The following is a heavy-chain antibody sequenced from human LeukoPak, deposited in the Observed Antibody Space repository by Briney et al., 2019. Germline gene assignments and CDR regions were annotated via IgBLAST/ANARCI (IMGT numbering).Heavy chain of an antibody. CDR2: ISSSSSYI. D-gene: IGHD6-13*01. CDR3: ARDGYSSSWYLY. V-gene: IGHV3-21*01. J-gene: IGHJ4*02. CDR1: GFTFSSYS. Sequence: PGGSLRLSCAASGFTFSSYSMNWVRQAPGKGLEGVSSISSSSSYIYYADSVKGRFTIYRDNAKNSLYLQMNSLRAEDTAVYYCARDGYSSSWYLYWGQGTLVTVSS.